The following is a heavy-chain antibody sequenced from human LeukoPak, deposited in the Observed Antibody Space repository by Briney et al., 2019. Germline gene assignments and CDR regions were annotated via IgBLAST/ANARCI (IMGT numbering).Heavy chain of an antibody. D-gene: IGHD1-1*01. J-gene: IGHJ4*02. CDR1: GFTFTNYW. Sequence: GGSRRLSCAAYGFTFTNYWLTWVRQAPGKGLEWVANINQDGGTEYYVDSMKGRFTISRDNAKNLVYLQINSLRAEDTAVYFCARHTLWRFDYWGQGALVTFSS. CDR3: ARHTLWRFDY. V-gene: IGHV3-7*01. CDR2: INQDGGTE.